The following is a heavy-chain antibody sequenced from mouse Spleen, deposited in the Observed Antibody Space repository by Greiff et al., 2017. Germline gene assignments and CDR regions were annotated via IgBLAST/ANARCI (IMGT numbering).Heavy chain of an antibody. J-gene: IGHJ3*01. Sequence: VQLQQSGAELARPGASVKLSCKASGYTFTSYGISWVKQRTGQGLEWIGEIYPRSGNTYYNEKFKGKATLTADKSSSTAYMELRSLTSEDSAVYFCARWRTGTLAYWGQGTLVTVSA. V-gene: IGHV1-81*01. CDR2: IYPRSGNT. D-gene: IGHD4-1*01. CDR3: ARWRTGTLAY. CDR1: GYTFTSYG.